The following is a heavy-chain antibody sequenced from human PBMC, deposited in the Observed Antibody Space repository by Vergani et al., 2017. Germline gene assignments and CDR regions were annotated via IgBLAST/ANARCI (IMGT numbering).Heavy chain of an antibody. V-gene: IGHV4-59*01. CDR1: GGSISSYY. CDR2: IYYSGST. D-gene: IGHD3-3*01. CDR3: ASGFDFWSGSTQSYYYYYMDV. Sequence: QVQLQESGPGLVKPSETLSLTCTVSGGSISSYYWSWIRQPPGKGLEWIGYIYYSGSTNYNPSLKSRVTISVDTSKNQFSLKLSSVTAADTAVYYCASGFDFWSGSTQSYYYYYMDVWGKGTTVTVSS. J-gene: IGHJ6*03.